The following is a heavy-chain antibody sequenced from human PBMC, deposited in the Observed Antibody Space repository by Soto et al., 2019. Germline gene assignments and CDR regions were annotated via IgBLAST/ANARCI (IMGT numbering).Heavy chain of an antibody. CDR1: GFTFSSYA. J-gene: IGHJ4*02. V-gene: IGHV3-30-3*01. Sequence: PGGSLRLSCTASGFTFSSYAMHWVRQAPGKGLEWVAVISYDGSNKYYADSVKGRFTISRDNSKNTLYLQMNSLRAEDTAVYYCARGKTVVKPVGLWGQGTLVTVSS. D-gene: IGHD2-15*01. CDR3: ARGKTVVKPVGL. CDR2: ISYDGSNK.